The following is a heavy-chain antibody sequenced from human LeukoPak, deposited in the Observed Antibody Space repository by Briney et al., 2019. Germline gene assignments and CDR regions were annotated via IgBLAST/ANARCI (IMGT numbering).Heavy chain of an antibody. CDR2: ISSSSSYI. Sequence: GGSLRLSCAASGFTFSSYSMNWFRQAPGKGLEWVSSISSSSSYIYYAVSVKGRFTISRDNAKNSLYLQMNSLRAEDTAVYYCARAHPTANFDYWGQGTLVTVSS. CDR1: GFTFSSYS. D-gene: IGHD4-11*01. J-gene: IGHJ4*02. CDR3: ARAHPTANFDY. V-gene: IGHV3-21*01.